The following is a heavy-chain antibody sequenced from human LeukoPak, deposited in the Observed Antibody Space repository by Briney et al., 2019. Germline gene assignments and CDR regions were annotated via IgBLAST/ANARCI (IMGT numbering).Heavy chain of an antibody. Sequence: GASVKVSCKASGGTFSSYAISWVRQAPGQGLEWMGGIIPIFGTANYAQKFQGRVTITTDESTSTAYMELSSLRSEDTAVYYCARSGDSGYDRAYYYYYYVDVWGKGTTVTVSS. CDR3: ARSGDSGYDRAYYYYYYVDV. J-gene: IGHJ6*03. V-gene: IGHV1-69*05. D-gene: IGHD5-12*01. CDR1: GGTFSSYA. CDR2: IIPIFGTA.